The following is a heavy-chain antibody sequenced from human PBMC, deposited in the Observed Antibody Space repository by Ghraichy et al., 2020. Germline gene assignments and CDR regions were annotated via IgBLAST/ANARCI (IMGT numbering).Heavy chain of an antibody. CDR3: ASGNYAYDAFDI. V-gene: IGHV4-59*01. CDR1: GGSISSYY. J-gene: IGHJ3*02. Sequence: SETLSLTCTVSGGSISSYYWSWIRQPPGKGLEWIGYIYYSGSTNYNPSLKSRVTISVDTSKNQFSLKLSSVTAADTAVYYCASGNYAYDAFDIWGQGTMVTVSS. CDR2: IYYSGST. D-gene: IGHD3-16*01.